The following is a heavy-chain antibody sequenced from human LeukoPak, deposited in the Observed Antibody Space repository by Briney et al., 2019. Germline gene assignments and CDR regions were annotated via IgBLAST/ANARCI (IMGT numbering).Heavy chain of an antibody. J-gene: IGHJ4*02. Sequence: GGSLRLSCAASGFTFSRHAMNWVRQAPGKGLEWVSGISGGGGSTYYADSVKGRFTISRDNSKNTLYLQMDSLRAEDTAVYYCAKNPFVGYGSDYFDDWGQGTLVTVSS. CDR1: GFTFSRHA. D-gene: IGHD3-10*01. CDR2: ISGGGGST. CDR3: AKNPFVGYGSDYFDD. V-gene: IGHV3-23*01.